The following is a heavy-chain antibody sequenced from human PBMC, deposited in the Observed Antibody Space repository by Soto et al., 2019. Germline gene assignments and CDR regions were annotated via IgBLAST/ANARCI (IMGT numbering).Heavy chain of an antibody. CDR2: TVAGCGNR. D-gene: IGHD3-10*01. CDR3: TRVAGYGSGSRHFDT. Sequence: QVQLMQSGAEVTKPGASVTLSCKTSGYAFMSYGLSWVRLAPGQGLEWMGWTVAGCGNRIYAQKFQDRINMNIDTSTNTGYMEWRRLRSDDSALYFCTRVAGYGSGSRHFDTWGQGTLVTVSS. J-gene: IGHJ4*02. CDR1: GYAFMSYG. V-gene: IGHV1-18*01.